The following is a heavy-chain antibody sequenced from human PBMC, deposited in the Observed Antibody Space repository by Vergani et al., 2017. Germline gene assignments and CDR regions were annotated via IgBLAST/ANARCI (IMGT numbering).Heavy chain of an antibody. J-gene: IGHJ4*02. CDR1: GFTFSSYA. D-gene: IGHD3-3*01. Sequence: EVQLLESGGGLVQPGGSLRLSCAASGFTFSSYAMSWVRQAPGKGLEWVSAISGSGGSTYYADSVKGRFIISRDNSKNTMYLQMNSLRVEDTAVYYCARDVDFWSGSQLDYWGQGTLVTVSS. CDR2: ISGSGGST. CDR3: ARDVDFWSGSQLDY. V-gene: IGHV3-23*01.